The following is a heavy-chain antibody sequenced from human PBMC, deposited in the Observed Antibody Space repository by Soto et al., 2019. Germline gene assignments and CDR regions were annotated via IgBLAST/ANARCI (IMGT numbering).Heavy chain of an antibody. Sequence: PGGSLSLSCAASGSSFPNYPMHWVRKTPDKGLEWLAVISHDGVTKNSADAVKGRFSITRDNTRDRLYLYMNRLRTEDTAMYYCVRGGYSSSWERLDPWGQGTLVTVSS. V-gene: IGHV3-30-3*01. J-gene: IGHJ5*02. CDR1: GSSFPNYP. CDR2: ISHDGVTK. CDR3: VRGGYSSSWERLDP. D-gene: IGHD4-4*01.